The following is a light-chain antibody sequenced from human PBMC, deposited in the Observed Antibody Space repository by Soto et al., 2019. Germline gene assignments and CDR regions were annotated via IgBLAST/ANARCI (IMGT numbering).Light chain of an antibody. CDR3: QQYNNRPPIT. CDR2: GTS. J-gene: IGKJ5*01. Sequence: DIVRPQSPVTPYLSPEARATLSCRAIQSVSSSYLSWYQQKPGQAPRLLTYGTSTRATGFPARFSGTGSGTDFTLTIISPQPQDFAVYYYQQYNNRPPITVGQGTRLEIK. V-gene: IGKV3D-7*01. CDR1: QSVSSSY.